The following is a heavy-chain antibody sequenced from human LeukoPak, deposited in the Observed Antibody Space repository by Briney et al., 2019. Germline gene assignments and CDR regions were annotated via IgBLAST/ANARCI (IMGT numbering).Heavy chain of an antibody. D-gene: IGHD6-19*01. J-gene: IGHJ6*02. V-gene: IGHV4-59*01. CDR3: ARDLGSGLPRGNYGMDV. Sequence: PSETLSLTCAVSGGSISSYYWSWIRHPPGKGLEGSGDIYYSGSTNYNPSLKSRVTISVDTSKNQFSLKLSSVTAADTAVYYCARDLGSGLPRGNYGMDVWGQGTTVTVSS. CDR2: IYYSGST. CDR1: GGSISSYY.